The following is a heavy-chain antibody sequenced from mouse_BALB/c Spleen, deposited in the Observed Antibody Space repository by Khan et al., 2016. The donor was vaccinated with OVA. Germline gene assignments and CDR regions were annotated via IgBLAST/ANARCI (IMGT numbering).Heavy chain of an antibody. J-gene: IGHJ4*01. CDR3: ARADYGNYREAMDY. CDR1: GFSLTGYG. CDR2: IWGDGST. V-gene: IGHV2-6-7*01. Sequence: VELVESGPGLVAPSQRLSITCTVSGFSLTGYGVNWVRQPPGKGLEWLGMIWGDGSTDYNSVLKSRLSISKDNSKSQIFLKMNSLQTDDTARYYCARADYGNYREAMDYWGQGTSVTVSS. D-gene: IGHD2-1*01.